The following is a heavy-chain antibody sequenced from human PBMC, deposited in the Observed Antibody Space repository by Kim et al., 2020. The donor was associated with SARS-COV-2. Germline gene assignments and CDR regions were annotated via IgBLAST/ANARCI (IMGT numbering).Heavy chain of an antibody. J-gene: IGHJ4*02. CDR3: ARIPYYYDSSGYHNSGY. V-gene: IGHV3-9*01. CDR2: ISWNSGSI. D-gene: IGHD3-22*01. CDR1: GFTFGDYA. Sequence: GGSLRLSCAASGFTFGDYAMHWVRQAPGKGLEWVSGISWNSGSIGYADSVKGRFTISRDNAKNSLYLQMNSLRAEDTALYYCARIPYYYDSSGYHNSGYWGQGTLVTVSS.